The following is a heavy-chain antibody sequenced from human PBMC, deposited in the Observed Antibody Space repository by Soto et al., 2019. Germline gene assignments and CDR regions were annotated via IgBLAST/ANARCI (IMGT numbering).Heavy chain of an antibody. J-gene: IGHJ4*02. Sequence: GGSLRLSCAASGFTFSSFHMNWVRQAPGRGLEWVAYITSSSDTIYYTDSVKGRFTISRDNSKNKMYLQMNSLRAEDTAVYYCAKNRGLQYYFDYWGQGTLVTVSS. CDR1: GFTFSSFH. CDR3: AKNRGLQYYFDY. CDR2: ITSSSDTI. V-gene: IGHV3-23*01.